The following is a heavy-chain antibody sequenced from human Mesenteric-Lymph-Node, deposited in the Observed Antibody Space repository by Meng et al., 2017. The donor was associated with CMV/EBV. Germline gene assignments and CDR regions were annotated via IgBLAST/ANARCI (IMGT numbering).Heavy chain of an antibody. CDR2: IKGDGSEK. J-gene: IGHJ4*02. D-gene: IGHD2-2*02. CDR3: ARGNCALNNCYTQEDFDY. Sequence: GGSLRLSCAASGFTFSSYWMNWVRQAPGKGLEWVVNIKGDGSEKHYVDSAKDRFIISRDNAKNSLYLQMNSLRAEDTAVYYCARGNCALNNCYTQEDFDYWGQGTLVTVSS. CDR1: GFTFSSYW. V-gene: IGHV3-7*01.